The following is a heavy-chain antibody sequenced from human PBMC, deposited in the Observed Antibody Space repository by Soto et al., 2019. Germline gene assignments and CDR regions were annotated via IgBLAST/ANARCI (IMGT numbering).Heavy chain of an antibody. CDR2: IYYSGST. V-gene: IGHV4-59*08. Sequence: SETLSLPCTGSGGSISRYYWSWIRQPPGKGLEGIGFIYYSGSTNYNPSLKSRVTIAVDTSKNQFSLKLSSVTAADTAVYYCARHSSGWYFGYYGMDVWGQGTTVTVSS. CDR1: GGSISRYY. J-gene: IGHJ6*02. D-gene: IGHD6-19*01. CDR3: ARHSSGWYFGYYGMDV.